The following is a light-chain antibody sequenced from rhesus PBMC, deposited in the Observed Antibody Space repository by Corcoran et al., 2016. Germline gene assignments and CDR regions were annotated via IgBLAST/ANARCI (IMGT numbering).Light chain of an antibody. V-gene: IGKV1-28*02. CDR1: QGISSY. Sequence: DIQMTQSPSSLSASVGDTVTITCRASQGISSYLNWFQQKPGNAPTLLIYDASSLESGVPSRLSGSGSGTDFTLTISSLQPEDFASYYCLQHNTYPLTFGGGTKVEIK. CDR3: LQHNTYPLT. CDR2: DAS. J-gene: IGKJ4*01.